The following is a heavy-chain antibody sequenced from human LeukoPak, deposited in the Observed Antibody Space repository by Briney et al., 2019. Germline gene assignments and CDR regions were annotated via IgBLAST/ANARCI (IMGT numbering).Heavy chain of an antibody. D-gene: IGHD5-18*01. V-gene: IGHV4-30-2*01. CDR3: ARVRGYSYGPFDY. CDR2: LYHTGNT. Sequence: SETLSLTCVVSGASISSGGYSWTWLRQPPGKGLEWIGHLYHTGNTYYNPSLKTRVTISVDRSMNQFSLKVNSLTAADTAVYYCARVRGYSYGPFDYWGQGTLVTVSS. J-gene: IGHJ4*02. CDR1: GASISSGGYS.